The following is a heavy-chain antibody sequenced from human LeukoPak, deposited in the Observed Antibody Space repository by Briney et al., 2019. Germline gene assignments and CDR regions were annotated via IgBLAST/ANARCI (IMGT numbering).Heavy chain of an antibody. J-gene: IGHJ4*02. Sequence: SGGSLRLSCAASGFTFSSYSMNWVRQAPGKGLEWVSSISSSSSYIYYADSVKGRFTIPRGNAKNSLYLQMNSLRAEDTAVYYCARDRYDSSGYYSSTDYWGQGTLVTVSS. CDR1: GFTFSSYS. D-gene: IGHD3-22*01. CDR2: ISSSSSYI. CDR3: ARDRYDSSGYYSSTDY. V-gene: IGHV3-21*01.